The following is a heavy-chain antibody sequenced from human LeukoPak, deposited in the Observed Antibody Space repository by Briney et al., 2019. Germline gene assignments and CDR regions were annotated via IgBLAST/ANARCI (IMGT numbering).Heavy chain of an antibody. D-gene: IGHD6-6*01. V-gene: IGHV4-34*01. Sequence: SETLSLTCAVYGGSFSGYYWSWIRQPPGKGLEWIGEINHSGSTNYNPSLKSRVTISVDTSKNQFSLKLSSVTAADTAVYYCARGKSRIAARPVHAAFDIWGQGTKVTVSS. CDR3: ARGKSRIAARPVHAAFDI. J-gene: IGHJ3*02. CDR2: INHSGST. CDR1: GGSFSGYY.